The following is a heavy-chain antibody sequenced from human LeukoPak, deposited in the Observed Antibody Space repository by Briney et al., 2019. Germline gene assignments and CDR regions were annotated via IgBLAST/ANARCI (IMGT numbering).Heavy chain of an antibody. J-gene: IGHJ5*02. CDR2: XXXYNGNT. D-gene: IGHD3-3*01. V-gene: IGHV1-18*01. CDR1: GYTFTSYG. Sequence: ASVKVSCKASGYTFTSYGISWVRXXXXXXXXXXXXXXXYNGNTNYAQKLQGRVTMTTDTSTSTAYMELRSLRSDDTAVYYCARSFWSGYYIIQNWFDPWGQGTLDTVSS. CDR3: ARSFWSGYYIIQNWFDP.